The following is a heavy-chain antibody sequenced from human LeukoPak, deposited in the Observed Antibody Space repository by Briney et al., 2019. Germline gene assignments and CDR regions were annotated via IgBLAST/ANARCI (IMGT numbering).Heavy chain of an antibody. Sequence: GGSLRLSCAASGFTFSSYSMNWVRQAPGKGLEWVSSISSSSSYIYYADSVKGRFTISRDNAKNSLYLQMNSLRAEDTAVYYCARWEKRWLQLPRAYYFDYWGQGTLVTVSS. CDR3: ARWEKRWLQLPRAYYFDY. V-gene: IGHV3-21*03. CDR1: GFTFSSYS. CDR2: ISSSSSYI. J-gene: IGHJ4*02. D-gene: IGHD5-24*01.